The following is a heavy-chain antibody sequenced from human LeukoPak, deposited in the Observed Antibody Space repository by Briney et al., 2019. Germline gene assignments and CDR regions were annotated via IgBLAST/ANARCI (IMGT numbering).Heavy chain of an antibody. CDR3: AKDEGSTSCFLDY. D-gene: IGHD2-2*01. Sequence: GGSLRLSCAASGFTFSNYAMSWVRQAPGKGLEWVSTISGSGGSTYYADSVKGRFTISRDNSKNTLYLQMNSLRAEDTAVYYCAKDEGSTSCFLDYWGQGTLVTVSS. CDR1: GFTFSNYA. V-gene: IGHV3-23*01. CDR2: ISGSGGST. J-gene: IGHJ4*02.